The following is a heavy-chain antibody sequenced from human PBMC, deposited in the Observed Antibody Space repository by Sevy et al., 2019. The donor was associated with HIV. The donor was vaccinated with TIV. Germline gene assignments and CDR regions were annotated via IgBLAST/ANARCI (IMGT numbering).Heavy chain of an antibody. CDR3: AGGGYDFWSGYPTIGFDY. D-gene: IGHD3-3*01. CDR1: GGSISSYY. V-gene: IGHV4-59*01. Sequence: SETLSLTCTVSGGSISSYYWSWIRQPPGKGLEWIGYIYYSGSTNYNPSLKSRVTISVDTSKNQFSLKLSSVTAADTAGYYCAGGGYDFWSGYPTIGFDYWGQGTLVTVSS. CDR2: IYYSGST. J-gene: IGHJ4*02.